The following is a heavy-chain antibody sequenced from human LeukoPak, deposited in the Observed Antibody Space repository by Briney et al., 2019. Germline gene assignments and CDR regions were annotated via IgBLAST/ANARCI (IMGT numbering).Heavy chain of an antibody. CDR1: GGSFSGYY. Sequence: SETLSLTCADYGGSFSGYYWSWIRQPPGKGLEWIGEINHSGSTNYNPSLKSRVTISVDTSKNQFSLKLSSVTAADTAVYYCARVVVPAAILSYFDYWGQGTLVTVSS. V-gene: IGHV4-34*01. CDR2: INHSGST. J-gene: IGHJ4*02. CDR3: ARVVVPAAILSYFDY. D-gene: IGHD2-2*01.